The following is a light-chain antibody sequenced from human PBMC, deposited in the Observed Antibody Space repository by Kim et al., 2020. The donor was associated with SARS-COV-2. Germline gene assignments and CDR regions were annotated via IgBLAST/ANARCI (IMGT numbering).Light chain of an antibody. CDR2: GKN. CDR1: SLRSYY. Sequence: SELTQDPAVSVALGQTVRITCQGDSLRSYYATWYQQKPGQAPILVIYGKNYRPSGIPDRFSGSSSGNTASLTITGTQAGDEADYYCNSRDSNDNVVFGGGTQLTVL. CDR3: NSRDSNDNVV. J-gene: IGLJ2*01. V-gene: IGLV3-19*01.